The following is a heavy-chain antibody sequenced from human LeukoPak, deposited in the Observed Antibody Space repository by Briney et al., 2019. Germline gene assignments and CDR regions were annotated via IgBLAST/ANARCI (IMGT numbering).Heavy chain of an antibody. D-gene: IGHD3-22*01. CDR2: INPNSGGT. V-gene: IGHV1-2*06. Sequence: GASVKVSCKASGYTFTSYGISWVRQAPGQGLEWMGRINPNSGGTNYAQKFQGRVTMTRDTSISTAYMELSRLRSDDTAVYYCASSYYYDSSGYYYDYYYMDVWGKGTTVTVSS. CDR3: ASSYYYDSSGYYYDYYYMDV. J-gene: IGHJ6*03. CDR1: GYTFTSYG.